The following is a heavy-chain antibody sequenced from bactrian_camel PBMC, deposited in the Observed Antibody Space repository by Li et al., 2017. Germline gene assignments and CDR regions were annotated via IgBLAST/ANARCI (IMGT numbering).Heavy chain of an antibody. J-gene: IGHJ4*01. D-gene: IGHD5*01. CDR3: AADRVWRIIPRTIEAGVGCHNRRDEYNY. Sequence: VQLVESGGGSAQAGGSLTLSCSASKDALMYMAWFRQAPGQKREAVAAISTGGSSTMYVDSVKGRFTISRESGKNTVHLQMNTLKPEDTGVYFCAADRVWRIIPRTIEAGVGCHNRRDEYNYWGQGT. CDR2: ISTGGSST. CDR1: KDALMY. V-gene: IGHV3S53*01.